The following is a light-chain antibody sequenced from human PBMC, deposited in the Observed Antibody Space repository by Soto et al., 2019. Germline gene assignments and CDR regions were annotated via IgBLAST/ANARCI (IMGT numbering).Light chain of an antibody. CDR1: QTISSW. V-gene: IGKV1-5*03. J-gene: IGKJ4*01. CDR2: KAS. Sequence: DIQMTQSSSTLSGSVGDRVTITCRASQTISSWLAWYQQKPGKAPKLLIYKASTLKSGVPSRFSGSGSGTDFALTITSLQAEDFATYYCQQLRMYPSTFGGGTKVDIK. CDR3: QQLRMYPST.